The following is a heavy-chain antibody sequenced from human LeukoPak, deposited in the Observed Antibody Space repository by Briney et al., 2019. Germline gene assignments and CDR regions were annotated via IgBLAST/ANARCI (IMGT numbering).Heavy chain of an antibody. Sequence: PGGPLRLSCAASGFTFSSYAMSWVRQAPGKGLEWVSAISGSGGSTYYADPVKGRFTISRDNSKNTLYPQMNSLRAEDTAVYYCAKDLSSVVVVAATPFGYWGQGTLVTVSS. J-gene: IGHJ4*02. CDR1: GFTFSSYA. CDR3: AKDLSSVVVVAATPFGY. D-gene: IGHD2-15*01. CDR2: ISGSGGST. V-gene: IGHV3-23*01.